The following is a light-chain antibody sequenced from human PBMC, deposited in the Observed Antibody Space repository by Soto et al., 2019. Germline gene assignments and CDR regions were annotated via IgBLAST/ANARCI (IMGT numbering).Light chain of an antibody. J-gene: IGLJ2*01. CDR1: SGHSNYA. Sequence: QLVLTQSPSASASLGASVKVTCTLSSGHSNYAIAWHQQQPEKGPRYLMKLNSDGSHTKGDGIPDRFSGSSSGAERYLTISSLQSDDEADYYCQTWGTGIVVFGGGTKL. V-gene: IGLV4-69*01. CDR2: LNSDGSH. CDR3: QTWGTGIVV.